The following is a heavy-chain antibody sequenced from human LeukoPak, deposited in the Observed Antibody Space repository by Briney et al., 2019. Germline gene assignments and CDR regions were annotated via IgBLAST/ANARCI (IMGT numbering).Heavy chain of an antibody. D-gene: IGHD3-10*01. J-gene: IGHJ6*03. CDR1: GGTFSSYA. Sequence: SVKVSCKASGGTFSSYAISWVRQAPGQGLEWMGGIIPIFGTANYAQKFQGRVTITADESTSTAYMELSSLRSEDTAVYYCARGGHGSGRIWGARYYYYMDVWGKGTTVTVSS. CDR3: ARGGHGSGRIWGARYYYYMDV. CDR2: IIPIFGTA. V-gene: IGHV1-69*13.